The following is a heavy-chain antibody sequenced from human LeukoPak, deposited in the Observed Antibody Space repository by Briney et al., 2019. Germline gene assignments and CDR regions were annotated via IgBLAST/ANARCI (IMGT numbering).Heavy chain of an antibody. CDR3: ARGSPYSYGYYYYYYMDV. CDR2: IIPIFGTA. CDR1: GGTFSSYA. D-gene: IGHD5-18*01. J-gene: IGHJ6*03. V-gene: IGHV1-69*13. Sequence: ASVKVSCKASGGTFSSYAISWVRQAPGQGLEWMGGIIPIFGTANYAQKFQGRVTITADESTSTAYMDLSSLRSEDTAVYYCARGSPYSYGYYYYYYMDVWGKGTTVTVPS.